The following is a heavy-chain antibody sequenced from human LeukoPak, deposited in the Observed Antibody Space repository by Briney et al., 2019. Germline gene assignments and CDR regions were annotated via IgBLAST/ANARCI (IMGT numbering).Heavy chain of an antibody. Sequence: PGGSLRLSCAASGFTFSSYAMSWVRQAPGKGLEWVSSISGSGGSTYYADSVKGRFTISRDNTKNTLYLQLNSLRAEDTAVYYCGKVKNYYDSSVYQYYFDYGGQGPLVTVSS. CDR1: GFTFSSYA. V-gene: IGHV3-23*01. J-gene: IGHJ4*02. CDR2: ISGSGGST. CDR3: GKVKNYYDSSVYQYYFDY. D-gene: IGHD3-22*01.